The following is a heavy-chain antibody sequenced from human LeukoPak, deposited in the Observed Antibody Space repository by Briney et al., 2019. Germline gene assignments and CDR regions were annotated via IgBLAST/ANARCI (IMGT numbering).Heavy chain of an antibody. CDR2: ISESGGYT. J-gene: IGHJ4*02. CDR1: GFTFSNYA. Sequence: GGSLRLSCAASGFTFSNYAMSWVRQAPGKGLECVSVISESGGYTSYADSVKGRFTISRDTSNNTLYLEMNSLRADDTAVYYCAKAVWNGRLSYHFDYWGQGTLVTVSS. D-gene: IGHD1-1*01. V-gene: IGHV3-23*01. CDR3: AKAVWNGRLSYHFDY.